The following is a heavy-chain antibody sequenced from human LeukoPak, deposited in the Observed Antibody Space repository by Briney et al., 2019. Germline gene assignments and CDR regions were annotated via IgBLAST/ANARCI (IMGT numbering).Heavy chain of an antibody. V-gene: IGHV4-59*01. D-gene: IGHD3-10*01. CDR2: IYYSGST. J-gene: IGHJ5*02. Sequence: PSETLSLTCTVSGGSISSYYWSWIRQPPGKGLEWMGYIYYSGSTNYNPSLKSRVTISVGTSKNQFSLKLSSVTAADTAVYYCARYRVTMVRGVISEYNWFDPWGQGTLVTVSS. CDR1: GGSISSYY. CDR3: ARYRVTMVRGVISEYNWFDP.